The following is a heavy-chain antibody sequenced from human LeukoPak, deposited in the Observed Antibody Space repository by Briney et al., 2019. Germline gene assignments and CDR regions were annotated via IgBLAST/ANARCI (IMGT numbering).Heavy chain of an antibody. CDR1: GFTFSSYA. CDR3: AKGYCASTTCYARFEN. Sequence: GGSLRLSCAASGFTFSSYAMSWVRQAPGKGLEWVSSIGGSGGTTFYADSVKGRFTISRDNSKSTLFLQMSSLRAEDTAVYYCAKGYCASTTCYARFENWGQGTWSPSPQ. V-gene: IGHV3-23*01. D-gene: IGHD2-2*01. CDR2: IGGSGGTT. J-gene: IGHJ4*02.